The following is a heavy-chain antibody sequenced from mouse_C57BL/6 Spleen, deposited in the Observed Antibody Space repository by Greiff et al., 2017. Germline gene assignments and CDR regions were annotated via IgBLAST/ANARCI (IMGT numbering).Heavy chain of an antibody. CDR1: GYTFTSYW. CDR2: IYPSDSET. Sequence: QVQLQQPGAELVRPGSSVKLSCKASGYTFTSYWMDWVKQRPGQDLEWIGNIYPSDSETHYNQKFKDKATLTVDKSSSTAYMQLSSLTSEDSAVYYCARSNYDSFFDYWGQGTTLTVSS. D-gene: IGHD2-4*01. J-gene: IGHJ2*01. CDR3: ARSNYDSFFDY. V-gene: IGHV1-61*01.